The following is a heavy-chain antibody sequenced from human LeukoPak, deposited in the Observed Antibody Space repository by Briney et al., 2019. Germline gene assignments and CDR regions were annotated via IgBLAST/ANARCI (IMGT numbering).Heavy chain of an antibody. V-gene: IGHV3-23*01. CDR1: GFTFSNYG. J-gene: IGHJ4*02. Sequence: VGTLRLSCVASGFTFSNYGMNWVHQAPGKGLEWVSGIVASSVTTYYADSVKGRFTISRDNSKNTLYLHMNALRVEDTAIYYCARDERWIQFNYWGQGTLVTVSS. CDR3: ARDERWIQFNY. D-gene: IGHD5-18*01. CDR2: IVASSVTT.